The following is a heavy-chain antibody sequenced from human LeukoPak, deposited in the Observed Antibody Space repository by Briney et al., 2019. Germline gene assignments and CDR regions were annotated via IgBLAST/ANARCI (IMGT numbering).Heavy chain of an antibody. V-gene: IGHV1-18*01. CDR1: GYTFTSYG. CDR3: ARDGAPQQPAGGMDV. CDR2: ISAYNGNT. J-gene: IGHJ6*02. D-gene: IGHD6-13*01. Sequence: GASVKVSCKASGYTFTSYGISWVRQAPGQGLEWMRWISAYNGNTNYAQKLQGRVTMTTDTSTSTAYMELRSLRSDDTAVYYCARDGAPQQPAGGMDVWGQGTTVTVSS.